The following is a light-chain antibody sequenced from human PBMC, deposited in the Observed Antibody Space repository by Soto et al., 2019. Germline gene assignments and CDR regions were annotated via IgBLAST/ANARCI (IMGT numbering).Light chain of an antibody. Sequence: DIQMTQSPSSLSAFVGDRVTITCRASLTISSYLNWYQQKSGKAPKLLISAASSLESGVPPRFSGSGSGTDFTLTITSLQPKDFATYYCQQSHSIPWTFGQGTKVDIK. CDR1: LTISSY. CDR2: AAS. J-gene: IGKJ1*01. CDR3: QQSHSIPWT. V-gene: IGKV1-39*01.